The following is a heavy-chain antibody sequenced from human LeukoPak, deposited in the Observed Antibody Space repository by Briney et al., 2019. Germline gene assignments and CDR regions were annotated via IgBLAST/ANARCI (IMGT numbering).Heavy chain of an antibody. CDR1: GFTFSSYW. CDR2: IKQDGSEK. J-gene: IGHJ4*02. V-gene: IGHV3-7*01. Sequence: GGSLRLSCAASGFTFSSYWMSWVRQAPGKELEWVANIKQDGSEKYYVDSVKGRFTISRDNAKNSLYLQMNGLRAEDTAVYYCARGRAPGRAARPGGAYYFDYWGQGTLVTVSS. D-gene: IGHD6-6*01. CDR3: ARGRAPGRAARPGGAYYFDY.